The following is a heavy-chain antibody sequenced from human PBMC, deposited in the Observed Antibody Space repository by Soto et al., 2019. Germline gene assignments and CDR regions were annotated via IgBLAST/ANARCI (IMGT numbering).Heavy chain of an antibody. CDR3: ARESRLGYRFFDK. CDR2: IYHGGST. Sequence: QLQLQESGSGLVKPSQTLSLTCDVSGDSISIGGYSWNWLRQPPGKGLQWIGYIYHGGSTYYNPSLKSRVIISVVRSKKHFSLNLTSVTAADTAVYYCARESRLGYRFFDKWGQGILVTVSS. CDR1: GDSISIGGYS. V-gene: IGHV4-30-2*01. J-gene: IGHJ4*02. D-gene: IGHD5-12*01.